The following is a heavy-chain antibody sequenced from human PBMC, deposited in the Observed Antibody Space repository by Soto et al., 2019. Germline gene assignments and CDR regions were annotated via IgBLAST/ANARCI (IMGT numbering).Heavy chain of an antibody. V-gene: IGHV1-2*02. CDR1: GYTFTGYY. J-gene: IGHJ6*02. Sequence: ASVKVSCKASGYTFTGYYMHWVRQAPGQGLEWMGWINPNSGGTNYAQKFQGRVTMTRDTSISTAYLQWSSLKASDSATYYCARQGSNGAYVYFAMDVWGQGTTVTVSS. CDR3: ARQGSNGAYVYFAMDV. CDR2: INPNSGGT. D-gene: IGHD3-16*01.